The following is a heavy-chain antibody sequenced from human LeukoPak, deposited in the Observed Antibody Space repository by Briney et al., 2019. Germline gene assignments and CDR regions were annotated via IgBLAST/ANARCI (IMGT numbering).Heavy chain of an antibody. Sequence: GASVKVSCKASGYTFTDYYIHWVRQAPGHGLEWMGRIIPIFGTPNYAQKFQGRVTITADESTSTAYMELSRLRFEDTAVYYCARQGYTNNLGGYFGDKDDGFDLWGQGTMVTVSS. D-gene: IGHD3-9*01. CDR3: ARQGYTNNLGGYFGDKDDGFDL. J-gene: IGHJ3*01. CDR2: IIPIFGTP. CDR1: GYTFTDYY. V-gene: IGHV1-69*13.